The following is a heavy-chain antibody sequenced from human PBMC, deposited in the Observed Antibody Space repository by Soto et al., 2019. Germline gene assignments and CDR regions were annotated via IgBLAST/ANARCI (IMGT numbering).Heavy chain of an antibody. D-gene: IGHD3-10*01. Sequence: QVQLVQSGAEVKKPGSSVKVSCKASGGTFSSYAISWVRQAPGQGLEWMGGIIPIFGTANYAQKFQGRVTITADESASTAYMELSSLRSEDTAVYYCARVLPPSPSGSYADNWFDPWGQGTLVTVSS. V-gene: IGHV1-69*12. CDR1: GGTFSSYA. J-gene: IGHJ5*02. CDR3: ARVLPPSPSGSYADNWFDP. CDR2: IIPIFGTA.